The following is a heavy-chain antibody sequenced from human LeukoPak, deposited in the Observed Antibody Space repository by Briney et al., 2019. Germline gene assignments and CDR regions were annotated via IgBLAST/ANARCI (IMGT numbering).Heavy chain of an antibody. Sequence: GGSLRLSCAASGFSFSNFAMSWVRQAPGKGLEWVSAITGSGGGIYYADSVEGRFTISRDQSKNTLYLQMNSLRAEDTAVYYCAKATGYLLWGQGTLVIVSS. J-gene: IGHJ4*02. CDR2: ITGSGGGI. CDR1: GFSFSNFA. V-gene: IGHV3-23*01. D-gene: IGHD1-14*01. CDR3: AKATGYLL.